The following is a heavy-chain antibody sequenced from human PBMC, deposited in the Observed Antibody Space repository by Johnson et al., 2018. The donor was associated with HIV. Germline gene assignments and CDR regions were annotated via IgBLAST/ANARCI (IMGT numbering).Heavy chain of an antibody. Sequence: VQLVESGGDVVQPGRSLRLSCAASGFTFSTSAMHWVRQAPGKGLKWVATISYDGINKYYADSLKGRFAISRDNSRNTLFLQMKSLRPEDTAVYFWAKEDCSAIVCSDDGFHLWGQGTMVTLSS. CDR1: GFTFSTSA. D-gene: IGHD2-15*01. J-gene: IGHJ3*01. CDR3: AKEDCSAIVCSDDGFHL. V-gene: IGHV3-30*09. CDR2: ISYDGINK.